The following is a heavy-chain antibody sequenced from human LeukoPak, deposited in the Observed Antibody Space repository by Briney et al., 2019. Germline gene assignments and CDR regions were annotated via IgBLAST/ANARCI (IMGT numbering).Heavy chain of an antibody. CDR3: ARDYQRQLYLYYFDY. J-gene: IGHJ4*02. CDR1: GYTFTNYD. V-gene: IGHV1-18*01. D-gene: IGHD2-2*01. CDR2: ISVYNGNT. Sequence: ASVKVSCKTSGYTFTNYDITWVRHAPGQGLEWMGWISVYNGNTNYAQKLQGRVTMTTDTSTSTAYMELRSLRSDDTAVYYCARDYQRQLYLYYFDYWGQGALVTVSS.